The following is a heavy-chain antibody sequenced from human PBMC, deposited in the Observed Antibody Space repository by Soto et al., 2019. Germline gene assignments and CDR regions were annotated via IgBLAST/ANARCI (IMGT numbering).Heavy chain of an antibody. Sequence: GGSLRLSCAASGFTFSSYAMSWVRQAPGKGLEWVSAISGSGGSTYYADSVKGRFTISRDNSKNTLYLQMNSLRAEDTAVYYCAKDWDLTGPGPGSFDYWGQGTLVTVSS. V-gene: IGHV3-23*01. CDR2: ISGSGGST. CDR1: GFTFSSYA. D-gene: IGHD3-10*01. J-gene: IGHJ4*02. CDR3: AKDWDLTGPGPGSFDY.